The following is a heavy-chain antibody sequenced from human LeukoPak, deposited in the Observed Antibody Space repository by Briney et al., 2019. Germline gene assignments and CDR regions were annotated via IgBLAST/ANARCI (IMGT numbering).Heavy chain of an antibody. Sequence: PGGSLRLSCAASGFTFNDYGMSWVRQAPGKGLEWVSGINWNGGSTGYADSVKGRFTISRDNAKNSLYLQMNSLRAEDTAVYYCPLSIVGPYYFDYWGQGTLVTVSS. CDR1: GFTFNDYG. CDR2: INWNGGST. J-gene: IGHJ4*02. V-gene: IGHV3-20*04. D-gene: IGHD1-26*01. CDR3: PLSIVGPYYFDY.